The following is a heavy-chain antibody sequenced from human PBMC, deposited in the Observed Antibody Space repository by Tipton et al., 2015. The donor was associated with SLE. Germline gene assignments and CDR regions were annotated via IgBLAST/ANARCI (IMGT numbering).Heavy chain of an antibody. CDR2: IYYSGST. CDR3: ARGLEVVVAATPEMPFDY. V-gene: IGHV4-59*12. CDR1: GGPISSYY. D-gene: IGHD2-15*01. J-gene: IGHJ4*02. Sequence: LRLSCTVSGGPISSYYWSWIRQPPGKGLEWIGYIYYSGSTYYNPSLKSRVTISVDTSKNQFSLKLSSVTAADTAVYYCARGLEVVVAATPEMPFDYWGQGTLVTVSS.